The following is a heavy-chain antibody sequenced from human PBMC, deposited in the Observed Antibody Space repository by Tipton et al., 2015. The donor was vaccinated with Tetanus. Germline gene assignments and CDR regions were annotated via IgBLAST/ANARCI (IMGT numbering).Heavy chain of an antibody. CDR1: RGPISSYY. CDR3: ARGITDGYNRRFDY. CDR2: ISNGNA. J-gene: IGHJ4*02. Sequence: TPSLTCTVSRGPISSYYWSWIRQPAGKGLEWIGHISNGNADYAPSLKSRVSLSVDTSKNQFSLELRFVTAADTAVYYCARGITDGYNRRFDYWGQGTLVAVSP. V-gene: IGHV4-4*07. D-gene: IGHD5-24*01.